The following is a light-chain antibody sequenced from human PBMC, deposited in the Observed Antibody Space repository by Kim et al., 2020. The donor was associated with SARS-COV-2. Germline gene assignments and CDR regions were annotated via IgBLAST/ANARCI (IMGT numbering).Light chain of an antibody. CDR3: CSYAGSYTWV. V-gene: IGLV2-11*01. J-gene: IGLJ3*02. CDR1: SSDVGGYNY. CDR2: DVN. Sequence: SVTISCTRTSSDVGGYNYVSWYQQHPGKAPKLMIYDVNKRPSGVPDRFSGSKSGNTASLTISGLQAEDEADYYCCSYAGSYTWVFGGGTQLTVL.